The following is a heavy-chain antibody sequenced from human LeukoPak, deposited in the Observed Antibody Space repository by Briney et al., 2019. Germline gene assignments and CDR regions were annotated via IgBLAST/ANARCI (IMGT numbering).Heavy chain of an antibody. J-gene: IGHJ4*02. D-gene: IGHD2-2*01. V-gene: IGHV3-11*04. Sequence: GGSLRLSCAASGFTFSDYYMSWIRQAPGKGLEWVSYISSSGSTIYYADSVKGRFTISRDNAKNSLYLQMNSLRAEDTAVYYCAREYCSSTSCWDDYWGQGTLDTVSS. CDR3: AREYCSSTSCWDDY. CDR2: ISSSGSTI. CDR1: GFTFSDYY.